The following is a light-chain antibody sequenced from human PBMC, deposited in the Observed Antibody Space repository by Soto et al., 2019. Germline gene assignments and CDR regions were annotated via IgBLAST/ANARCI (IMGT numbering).Light chain of an antibody. Sequence: DIQMTQAPSSLSASVGDRVTSTCRASQSISSYLNWYQRTPGKATKLLIYAASSLQSGVPSRFSGSGSRTDFTLTISSLQPEDFATYYCQQSYSTPPGTFRQGTKV. CDR2: AAS. CDR3: QQSYSTPPGT. J-gene: IGKJ1*01. CDR1: QSISSY. V-gene: IGKV1-39*01.